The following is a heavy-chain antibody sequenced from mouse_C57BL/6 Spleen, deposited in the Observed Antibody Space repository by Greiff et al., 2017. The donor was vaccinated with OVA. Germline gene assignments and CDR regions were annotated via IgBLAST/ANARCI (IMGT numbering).Heavy chain of an antibody. V-gene: IGHV1-69*01. Sequence: VQLQQSGAELVMPGASVKLSCKASGYTFTSYWMHWVKQRPGQGLEWIGEIDPSDSYTNYNQKFKGKSTLTVDKSSSTAYMQLRTLTSEDSAVYYCARGGVDYWGQGTSVTVSS. CDR1: GYTFTSYW. CDR2: IDPSDSYT. J-gene: IGHJ4*01. CDR3: ARGGVDY.